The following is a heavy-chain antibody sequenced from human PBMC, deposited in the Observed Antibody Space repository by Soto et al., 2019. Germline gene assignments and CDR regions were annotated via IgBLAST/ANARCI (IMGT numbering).Heavy chain of an antibody. CDR3: ARDRGGYGPPDV. CDR2: ISGTSGYT. CDR1: GFSFSDSY. J-gene: IGHJ6*02. Sequence: VQLVESGGGLVQPGGSLRLSCAASGFSFSDSYMSWVRQAPGKGLEWVSYISGTSGYTGYADSVKGRFTISRDNAKNSLYLQMNSLRVEDTAVYYCARDRGGYGPPDVWGQGTTVTVSS. D-gene: IGHD3-10*01. V-gene: IGHV3-11*06.